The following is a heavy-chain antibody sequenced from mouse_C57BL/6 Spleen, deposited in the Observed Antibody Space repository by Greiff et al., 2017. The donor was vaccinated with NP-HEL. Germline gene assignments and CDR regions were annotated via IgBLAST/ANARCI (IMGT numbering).Heavy chain of an antibody. V-gene: IGHV5-9-1*02. CDR2: ISSGGDYI. D-gene: IGHD2-4*01. J-gene: IGHJ4*01. Sequence: EVKLMESGEGLVKPGGSLKLSCAASGFTFSSYAMSWVRQTPEKRLEWVAYISSGGDYIYYADTVKGRFTISRDNARNTLYLQMSSLKSEDTAMYYCTRDDYDEGYYAMDYWGQGTSVTVSS. CDR1: GFTFSSYA. CDR3: TRDDYDEGYYAMDY.